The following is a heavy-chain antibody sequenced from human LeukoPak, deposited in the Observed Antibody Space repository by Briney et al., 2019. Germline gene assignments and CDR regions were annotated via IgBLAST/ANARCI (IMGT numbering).Heavy chain of an antibody. CDR2: IRYDGSNK. J-gene: IGHJ4*02. V-gene: IGHV3-30*02. CDR3: ATHRYGSGSYFLKN. D-gene: IGHD3-10*01. CDR1: GFTFSSYG. Sequence: GGSLRLSCAASGFTFSSYGMHWVRQAPGKGLEWVAFIRYDGSNKYYADSVKGRFTISRDNSKNTLYLQMNSLRAEDTAVYYCATHRYGSGSYFLKNWGQGTLVTVSS.